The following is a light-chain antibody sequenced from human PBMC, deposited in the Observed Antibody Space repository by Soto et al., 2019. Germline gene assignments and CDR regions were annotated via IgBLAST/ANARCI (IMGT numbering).Light chain of an antibody. J-gene: IGKJ4*01. CDR3: QQYGSSPPLT. V-gene: IGKV3-20*01. CDR1: QSVSSSY. Sequence: EIVLTQSPGTLSLSPGERATLSCRASQSVSSSYLAWYQQKPGQAPRLLIYGASSRTTGIPDRFSGSGSGTDFTLTISRLEPEDFAVYYGQQYGSSPPLTFGGGNKVEIK. CDR2: GAS.